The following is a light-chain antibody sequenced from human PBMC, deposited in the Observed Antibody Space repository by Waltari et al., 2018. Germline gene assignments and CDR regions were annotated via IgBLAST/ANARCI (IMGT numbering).Light chain of an antibody. CDR2: DAS. CDR1: RSVNIN. J-gene: IGKJ5*01. Sequence: LLLTQSPSTLSVSPGESVTLSCRAGRSVNINVAWYQQKPGQAPRLLIHDASSEATGVPARFRAGGSGTDFTLTISSLQSEDSAVYYCQQYNYWPISFGQGTRLEIK. CDR3: QQYNYWPIS. V-gene: IGKV3-15*01.